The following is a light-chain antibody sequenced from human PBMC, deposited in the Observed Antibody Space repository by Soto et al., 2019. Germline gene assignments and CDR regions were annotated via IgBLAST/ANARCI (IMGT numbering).Light chain of an antibody. Sequence: AIRMTQSPSSLSASTGDRVTITCRASQGISSYLAWYQQKPGKAPKLLIYAASTLQSGVPSRFSSSGSGTDFTLSLSCLQSEDFAPYYCQQYHSYPQITFGGGTKVDIK. CDR2: AAS. J-gene: IGKJ4*01. CDR3: QQYHSYPQIT. CDR1: QGISSY. V-gene: IGKV1-8*01.